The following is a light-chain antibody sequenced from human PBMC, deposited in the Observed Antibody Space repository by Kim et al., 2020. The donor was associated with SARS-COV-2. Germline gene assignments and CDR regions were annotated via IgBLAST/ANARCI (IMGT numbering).Light chain of an antibody. J-gene: IGKJ4*01. CDR2: GAS. CDR1: QSVSSN. CDR3: QQYSHWPLT. V-gene: IGKV3-15*01. Sequence: EIVMTQSPATLSVSPGERATLSCRASQSVSSNLAWYQQKPGQAPRLLIYGASTRATGIPGRFSGSGSGTEFTLTFSSLQSEDFPVYYCQQYSHWPLTFGGGTKVDIK.